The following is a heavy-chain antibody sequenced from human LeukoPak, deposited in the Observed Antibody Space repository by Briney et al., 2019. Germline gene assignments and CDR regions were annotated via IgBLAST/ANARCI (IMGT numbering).Heavy chain of an antibody. CDR3: ARETKSKYYYGSGSSDY. D-gene: IGHD3-10*01. V-gene: IGHV1-69*04. CDR1: GGTFSSYA. J-gene: IGHJ4*02. CDR2: IIPILGIA. Sequence: GASVKVSCKASGGTFSSYAISWVRQAPGQGLEWMGRIIPILGIANYAQKFQGRVAITADKSTSTAYMELSSLRSEDTAVYYCARETKSKYYYGSGSSDYWGQGTLVTVSS.